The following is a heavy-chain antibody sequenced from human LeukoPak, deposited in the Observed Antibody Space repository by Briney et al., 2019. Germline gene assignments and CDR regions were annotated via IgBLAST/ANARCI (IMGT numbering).Heavy chain of an antibody. Sequence: ASVNVSCKASGYTFTGYYMHWVRQAPGQGLEWMGWINPNSGGTNYAQKFQGRVTMTRDTSISTAYMELSRLRSDDTAVYYCARAGKVLDIVVVPVDYWGQGTLVTVSS. J-gene: IGHJ4*02. V-gene: IGHV1-2*02. CDR2: INPNSGGT. D-gene: IGHD2-2*01. CDR1: GYTFTGYY. CDR3: ARAGKVLDIVVVPVDY.